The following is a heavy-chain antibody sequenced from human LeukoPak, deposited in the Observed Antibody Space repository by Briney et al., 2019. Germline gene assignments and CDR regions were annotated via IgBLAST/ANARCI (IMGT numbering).Heavy chain of an antibody. J-gene: IGHJ4*02. CDR1: GGTFSSYA. CDR3: ARTPYYYDSSGWYYFDY. Sequence: SVKVSCKASGGTFSSYAISWVRQAPGQGLEWMGGIIPIFGTANYARKFQGRVTITADESTSTAYMELSSLRSEDTAVYYCARTPYYYDSSGWYYFDYWGQGTLVTVSS. V-gene: IGHV1-69*13. CDR2: IIPIFGTA. D-gene: IGHD3-22*01.